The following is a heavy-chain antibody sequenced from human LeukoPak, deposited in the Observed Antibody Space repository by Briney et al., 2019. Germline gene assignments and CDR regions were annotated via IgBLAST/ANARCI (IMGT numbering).Heavy chain of an antibody. CDR2: IIPIFGTA. CDR3: ARSGYYDSSGYYFRDY. J-gene: IGHJ4*02. Sequence: SVKVSCKASGGTFSSYAISWVRQAPGQGLEWMGGIIPIFGTANYAQKFQGRVTITADKSTSTAYMELSSLRSEDTAVYYCARSGYYDSSGYYFRDYWGQGTQVTVSS. V-gene: IGHV1-69*06. CDR1: GGTFSSYA. D-gene: IGHD3-22*01.